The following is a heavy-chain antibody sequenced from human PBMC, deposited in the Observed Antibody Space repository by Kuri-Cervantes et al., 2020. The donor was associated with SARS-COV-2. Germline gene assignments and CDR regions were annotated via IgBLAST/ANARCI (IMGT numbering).Heavy chain of an antibody. CDR2: INPNSGGT. D-gene: IGHD6-6*01. CDR3: ARDLGSSSQDDY. V-gene: IGHV1-2*02. J-gene: IGHJ4*02. CDR1: GYTFTGYY. Sequence: ASVKVSCKASGYTFTGYYMHWVRQAPGRGLEWMGWINPNSGGTNYAQKFQGRVTMTRDTSISTAYMELSRLRSDDTAVYYCARDLGSSSQDDYWGQGTLVTVSS.